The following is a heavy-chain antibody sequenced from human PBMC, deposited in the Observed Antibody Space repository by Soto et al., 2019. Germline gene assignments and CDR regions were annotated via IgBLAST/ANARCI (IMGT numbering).Heavy chain of an antibody. Sequence: WGSLRLSCAASGFTFSDYYMSWIRQAPGKGLEWVSYISSSGSTIYYADSVKGRFTISRDNAKNSLYLQMNSLRAEDTAVYYCARGGDGRYDFWSGYSGCNFDYWGQGTLVTVSS. V-gene: IGHV3-11*01. CDR1: GFTFSDYY. J-gene: IGHJ4*02. D-gene: IGHD3-3*01. CDR3: ARGGDGRYDFWSGYSGCNFDY. CDR2: ISSSGSTI.